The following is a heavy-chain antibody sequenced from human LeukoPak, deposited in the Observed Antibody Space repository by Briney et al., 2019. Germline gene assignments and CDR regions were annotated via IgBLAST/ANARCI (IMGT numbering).Heavy chain of an antibody. CDR3: ARYFYDSYTSSFRFDS. Sequence: GGSLRLSCAASGFTFSSYSMNWVRQAPGKGLEWVSYISSSSSTIYYADSVKGRFTISRDNAKNSLYLPMNRLRVEDTAIYYCARYFYDSYTSSFRFDSWGQGTLVTVSS. CDR1: GFTFSSYS. J-gene: IGHJ5*01. D-gene: IGHD6-6*01. V-gene: IGHV3-48*01. CDR2: ISSSSSTI.